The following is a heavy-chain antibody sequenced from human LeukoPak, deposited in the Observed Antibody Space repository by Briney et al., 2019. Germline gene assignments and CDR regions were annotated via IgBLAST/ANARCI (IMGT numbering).Heavy chain of an antibody. CDR2: IKGDGSEK. CDR1: GFTFSSYW. Sequence: GGSLRLSCTASGFTFSSYWMSWVRQAPGKGLEWVANIKGDGSEKHHVDSVKGRFSISRDNSKNSLYLQMNSLRSEDTAMYYCAKESGKFDYWGQGTLVAVSS. CDR3: AKESGKFDY. J-gene: IGHJ4*02. V-gene: IGHV3-7*04.